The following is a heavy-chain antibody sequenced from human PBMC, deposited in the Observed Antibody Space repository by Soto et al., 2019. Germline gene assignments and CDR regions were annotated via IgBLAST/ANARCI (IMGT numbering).Heavy chain of an antibody. V-gene: IGHV3-23*01. CDR3: AGRGSGSYYDY. D-gene: IGHD1-26*01. Sequence: EVQLLESGGGLVQPGGSLRLSCAASGFTFSSYAMRWVRQAPGKGLEWVSAISGSGDSTYYADSVKGRFTISRDNSKNTVYLQRNSLRGEDTAVYYCAGRGSGSYYDYWGQGTLVTVSS. J-gene: IGHJ4*02. CDR2: ISGSGDST. CDR1: GFTFSSYA.